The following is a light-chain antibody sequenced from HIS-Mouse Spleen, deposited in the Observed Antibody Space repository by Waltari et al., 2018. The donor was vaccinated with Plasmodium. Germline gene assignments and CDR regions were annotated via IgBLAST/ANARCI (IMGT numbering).Light chain of an antibody. CDR2: GAS. J-gene: IGKJ3*01. Sequence: EIVMTQSPATLSVSPGERATLSCRASRSVSSNLAWYQQKPGQAPRLLIYGASTRANGIPARFSGSGSGTEFTLTISSLQSEDFAVYYCQQYNNWSFTFGPGTKVDIK. CDR3: QQYNNWSFT. V-gene: IGKV3-15*01. CDR1: RSVSSN.